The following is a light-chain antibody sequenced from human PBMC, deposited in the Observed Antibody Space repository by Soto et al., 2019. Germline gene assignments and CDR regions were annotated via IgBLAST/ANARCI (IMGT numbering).Light chain of an antibody. J-gene: IGKJ1*01. V-gene: IGKV3-20*01. CDR1: QSVSSSY. CDR2: GAS. Sequence: EIVLTQSPGTLSLSPGGRSTLXXRASQSVSSSYLAWYQQKPGQAPXFVIYGASSRATGIPDRFSGSGSGTDFTLTISRLEPEDFAVYYCQQYGSSGTFGQGTKVDIK. CDR3: QQYGSSGT.